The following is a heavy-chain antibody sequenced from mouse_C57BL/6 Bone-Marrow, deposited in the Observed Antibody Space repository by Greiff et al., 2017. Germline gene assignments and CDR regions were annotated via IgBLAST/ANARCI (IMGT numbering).Heavy chain of an antibody. D-gene: IGHD4-1*01. CDR1: GFTFSDYY. J-gene: IGHJ1*03. CDR3: ARHRTGTRYFDV. CDR2: ISNGGGST. Sequence: EVHLVEPGGGLVQPGGSLKLSCAASGFTFSDYYMYWVRQTPEKRLEWVAYISNGGGSTYYPDTVKGRFTISRDNAKNTLYLQLNRLKSDYTAVYYCARHRTGTRYFDVWGTGTTVTVSS. V-gene: IGHV5-12*01.